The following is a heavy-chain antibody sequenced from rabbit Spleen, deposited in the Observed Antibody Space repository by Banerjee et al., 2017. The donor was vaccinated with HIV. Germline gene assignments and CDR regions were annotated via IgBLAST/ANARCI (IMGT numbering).Heavy chain of an antibody. D-gene: IGHD2-1*01. CDR1: GLAFSSYYY. V-gene: IGHV1S43*01. Sequence: QQQLEETGGGLVKPGGTLTLTCKASGLAFSSYYYMCCFRQAPGKGLELIACIYTISGTTRYASWAKGRFTISRSASLSTMDLKMTSLTAADTATYFCARELYDDYSEWDLWGPGPLVTVS. CDR3: ARELYDDYSEWDL. J-gene: IGHJ6*01. CDR2: IYTISGTT.